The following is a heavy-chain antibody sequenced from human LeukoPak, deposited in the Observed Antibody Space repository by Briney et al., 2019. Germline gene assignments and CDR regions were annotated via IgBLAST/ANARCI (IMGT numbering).Heavy chain of an antibody. Sequence: GRSLRLSCAASGFTFSSYAMHWVRQAPGKGLEWVAVISYDGSNKYYADSVKGRFTISRDNSKNTLYLQMNSLRAEDTAVYYCARAYKLELRALAINWFDPWGQGTLVTVSS. D-gene: IGHD1-7*01. V-gene: IGHV3-30*04. J-gene: IGHJ5*02. CDR3: ARAYKLELRALAINWFDP. CDR1: GFTFSSYA. CDR2: ISYDGSNK.